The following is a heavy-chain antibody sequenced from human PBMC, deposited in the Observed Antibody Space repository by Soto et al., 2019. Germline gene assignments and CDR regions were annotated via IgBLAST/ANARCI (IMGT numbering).Heavy chain of an antibody. CDR1: GGTFSSYA. V-gene: IGHV1-69*01. CDR2: IIPIFGTA. Sequence: QVQLVQSGAEVKKPGSSVKVSCKASGGTFSSYAISWVRQAPGQGLEWMGGIIPIFGTANYAQKFQGRVTITADESTRTAYMELSSLRSEDTAVYYCARDGGYSYGYPRYYYYYGMDVWGQGTTVTVSS. CDR3: ARDGGYSYGYPRYYYYYGMDV. D-gene: IGHD5-18*01. J-gene: IGHJ6*02.